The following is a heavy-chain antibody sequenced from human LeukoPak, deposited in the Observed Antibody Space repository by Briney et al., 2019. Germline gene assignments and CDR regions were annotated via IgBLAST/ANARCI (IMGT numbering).Heavy chain of an antibody. CDR2: INSNSGAT. V-gene: IGHV1-2*02. CDR1: GYTFTGYY. CDR3: ARGLLYDFWSGSAFYYYYMDV. Sequence: ASVKVSCKASGYTFTGYYIHWVRQAPGQGLEWMGWINSNSGATNYVEKFQGRVTMTRDTSISTAYMELSRLRSDDTAMYYCARGLLYDFWSGSAFYYYYMDVWGKGTTVTVSS. J-gene: IGHJ6*03. D-gene: IGHD3-3*01.